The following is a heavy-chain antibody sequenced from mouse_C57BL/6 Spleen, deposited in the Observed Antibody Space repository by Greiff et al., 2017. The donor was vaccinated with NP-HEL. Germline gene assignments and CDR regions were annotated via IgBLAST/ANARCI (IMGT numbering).Heavy chain of an antibody. J-gene: IGHJ4*01. Sequence: VQLQQPGAELVRPGSSVKLSCKASGYTFTSYWMDWVKQRPGQGLEWIGNIYPSDSETHYNQKFKDKATLTVDKSSSTAYMQLSSLTSEDSAVYYCAREVIYYDYDHYAMDYWGQGTSVTVSS. D-gene: IGHD2-4*01. CDR2: IYPSDSET. V-gene: IGHV1-61*01. CDR1: GYTFTSYW. CDR3: AREVIYYDYDHYAMDY.